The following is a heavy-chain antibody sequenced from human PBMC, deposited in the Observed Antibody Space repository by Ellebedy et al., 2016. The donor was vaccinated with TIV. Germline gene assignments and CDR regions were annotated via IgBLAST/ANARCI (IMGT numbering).Heavy chain of an antibody. CDR3: ARVRDNSWYY. CDR2: IYQDGSAQ. Sequence: GESLKISCAASGFSFRSYWMSWVRQAPGKGLEWVANIYQDGSAQYYVDSVKGRFTISRDNAKNSLFLQMNSLRVEDTAVYYCARVRDNSWYYWGQGTLVTVSS. D-gene: IGHD6-13*01. V-gene: IGHV3-7*03. J-gene: IGHJ4*02. CDR1: GFSFRSYW.